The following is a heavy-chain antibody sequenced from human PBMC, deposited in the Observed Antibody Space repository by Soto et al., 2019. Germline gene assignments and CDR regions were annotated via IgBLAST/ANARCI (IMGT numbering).Heavy chain of an antibody. CDR2: ISGSGGST. CDR1: EITFSSYA. Sequence: GGSLRLSCTASEITFSSYAMNWVRQAPGKGLEWVSAISGSGGSTYYGDSVKGRLTISRDNSKNTLYLQMNSLRAEDTAVYYCAKGRFSLIAVAGRGGMDVWGHGTTVTVSS. D-gene: IGHD6-19*01. J-gene: IGHJ6*02. V-gene: IGHV3-23*01. CDR3: AKGRFSLIAVAGRGGMDV.